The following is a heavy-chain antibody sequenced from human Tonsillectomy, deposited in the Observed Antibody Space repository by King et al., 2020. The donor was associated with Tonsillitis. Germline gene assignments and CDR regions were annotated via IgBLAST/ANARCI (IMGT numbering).Heavy chain of an antibody. J-gene: IGHJ4*02. CDR1: GFTFSNND. D-gene: IGHD3-22*01. Sequence: VQLVESGGGVVQPGRSLRLSCAASGFTFSNNDMHWVRQAPGKGLEWVAVISSDGNNQYSADSVKGRFTISRDNSKNTLYLQMNSLRVEDTAVYYCAKAPDRSAYLSGHPHIDTLTTIDYWGQGTLVTFSS. V-gene: IGHV3-30*18. CDR2: ISSDGNNQ. CDR3: AKAPDRSAYLSGHPHIDTLTTIDY.